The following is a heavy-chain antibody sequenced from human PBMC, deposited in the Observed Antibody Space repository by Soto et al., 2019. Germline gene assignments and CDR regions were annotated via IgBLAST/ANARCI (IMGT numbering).Heavy chain of an antibody. V-gene: IGHV3-48*03. CDR1: GFNLRNYA. CDR3: ATEELCGADCYFFKH. Sequence: EVQLLETGGGSVHVGGSLRLSCAVSGFNLRNYAMNWVRQVPGKGLEWISKISGSNNNIYYADSVQGRFTISRDNANNVLFLQMNSLRAEDTATYHCATEELCGADCYFFKHWGQGTLVTVSS. J-gene: IGHJ4*02. CDR2: ISGSNNNI. D-gene: IGHD2-21*02.